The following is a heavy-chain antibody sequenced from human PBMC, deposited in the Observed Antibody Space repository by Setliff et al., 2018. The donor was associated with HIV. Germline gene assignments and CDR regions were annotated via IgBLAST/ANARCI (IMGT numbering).Heavy chain of an antibody. CDR3: SRDGQWLVRAFDI. D-gene: IGHD6-19*01. CDR1: GFTFSSYT. Sequence: GESLKISCSASGFTFSSYTMSWVRQAPGKGLEWVSSISSSSGYINYADSVQGRFTISRDNAKNSLFLQMNSLRAEDTAVYYCSRDGQWLVRAFDIWGQGTMVTVS. V-gene: IGHV3-21*01. CDR2: ISSSSGYI. J-gene: IGHJ3*02.